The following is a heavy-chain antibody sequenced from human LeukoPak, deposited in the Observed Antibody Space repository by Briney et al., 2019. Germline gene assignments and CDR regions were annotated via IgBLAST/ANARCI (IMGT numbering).Heavy chain of an antibody. Sequence: SVKVSCKASGGTFSSYGICWVRQAPGQGLEWMGRIIPIFGIANYAQKFQGRVTITPDNSTSTAYMELSSLRSEDTAVYYCARGIVESIPFDYWGQGTLVTVSS. CDR2: IIPIFGIA. CDR3: ARGIVESIPFDY. CDR1: GGTFSSYG. D-gene: IGHD2-21*01. J-gene: IGHJ4*02. V-gene: IGHV1-69*04.